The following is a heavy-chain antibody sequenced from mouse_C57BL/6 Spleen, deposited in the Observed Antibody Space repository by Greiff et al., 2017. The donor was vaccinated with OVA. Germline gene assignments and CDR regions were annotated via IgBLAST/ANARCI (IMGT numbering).Heavy chain of an antibody. V-gene: IGHV1-59*01. CDR1: GYTFTSYW. CDR2: IDTADSET. CDR3: ARRGTSPWFAY. Sequence: QVQLQQPGAELVRPGTSVKLSCKASGYTFTSYWMNWVKQRPGQGLEWNGEIDTADSETNDNQKFKGKATLTVDTDSSTAYLQLSSLTSEDSAVYYCARRGTSPWFAYWGQGTLVTVSA. D-gene: IGHD3-3*01. J-gene: IGHJ3*01.